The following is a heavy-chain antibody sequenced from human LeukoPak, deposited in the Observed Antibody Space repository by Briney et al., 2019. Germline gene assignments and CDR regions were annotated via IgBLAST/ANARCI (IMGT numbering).Heavy chain of an antibody. J-gene: IGHJ6*03. V-gene: IGHV3-48*02. D-gene: IGHD3-3*01. CDR1: GFTFSSYS. Sequence: GGSLRLSCAASGFTFSSYSMNWVRQAPGRGLEWVSYISSSSSTIHYADSVKGRFTISRDNAKNSLYLQMNSLRDEDTAVYYCARKPYDFWSGYYRTPNYYYYYMDVWGKGTTVTVSS. CDR2: ISSSSSTI. CDR3: ARKPYDFWSGYYRTPNYYYYYMDV.